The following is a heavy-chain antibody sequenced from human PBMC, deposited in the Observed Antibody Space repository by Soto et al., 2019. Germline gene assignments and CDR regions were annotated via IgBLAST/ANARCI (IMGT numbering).Heavy chain of an antibody. D-gene: IGHD6-13*01. V-gene: IGHV1-3*01. J-gene: IGHJ5*02. CDR1: GYTFTSYA. CDR3: ARDWRIADHNWFDP. Sequence: ASVKVSCKASGYTFTSYAMHWVRQAPGQRLEWMGWTSAGNGNTKYSQKFQGRVTITRDTSASTAYMELSSLRSEDTAVYYCARDWRIADHNWFDPWGQGTMVTV. CDR2: TSAGNGNT.